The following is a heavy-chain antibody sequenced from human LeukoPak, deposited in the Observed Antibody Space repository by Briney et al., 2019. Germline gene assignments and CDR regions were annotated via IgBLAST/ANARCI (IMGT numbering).Heavy chain of an antibody. J-gene: IGHJ6*03. V-gene: IGHV1-46*01. CDR1: GYTLTSYY. Sequence: ASVKVSCKASGYTLTSYYMHWVRQAPGQGLECMAIISPSGGSTFYAQKFQGRVTMTRDMSTSTVYMELSSLRSEDTAVYYCARGLASYMDVWGKGTTVTVSS. CDR2: ISPSGGST. CDR3: ARGLASYMDV. D-gene: IGHD2-21*01.